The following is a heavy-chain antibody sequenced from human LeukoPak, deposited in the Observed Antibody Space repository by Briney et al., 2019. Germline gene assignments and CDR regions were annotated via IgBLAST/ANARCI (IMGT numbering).Heavy chain of an antibody. J-gene: IGHJ4*02. D-gene: IGHD1-26*01. V-gene: IGHV3-33*06. CDR2: IWFDGSHK. CDR3: AKDRGVGATMGFDY. Sequence: GRSLRLSCAASGFAFSTYGIHWVRQAPGKGLERVTVIWFDGSHKFYADSVKGRFTISRDNSKNTLYLQMNSLRVEDTAVYYCAKDRGVGATMGFDYWGQGTLVTVSS. CDR1: GFAFSTYG.